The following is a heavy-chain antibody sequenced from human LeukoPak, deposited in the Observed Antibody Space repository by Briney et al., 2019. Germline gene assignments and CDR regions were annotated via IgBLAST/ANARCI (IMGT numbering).Heavy chain of an antibody. D-gene: IGHD5-24*01. V-gene: IGHV1-18*01. CDR3: ARDNSVRDEAWWFNP. CDR1: GYTFTNYG. Sequence: WASVKVSCKASGYTFTNYGISWVRQAPGQGLEWMGWISIYNGHTNYAQKLQGRVTMTTDTSTSTAYMDLRSLKSDDTAVYYCARDNSVRDEAWWFNPWGQGTLVTVSS. J-gene: IGHJ5*02. CDR2: ISIYNGHT.